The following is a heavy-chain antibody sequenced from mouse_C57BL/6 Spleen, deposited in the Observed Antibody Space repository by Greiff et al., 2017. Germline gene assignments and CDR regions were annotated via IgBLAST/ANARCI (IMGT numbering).Heavy chain of an antibody. V-gene: IGHV1-53*01. Sequence: QVQLQQPGTELVKPGASVKLSCKASGYTFTSYWMHWVKQRPGQGLEWIGNINPSNGGTNYNEKFKSKATLTVDKSSSTAYMQLSSLTSEDSAVYYCARTEYYYGSSYDGAMDYWGQGTSVTVSS. CDR3: ARTEYYYGSSYDGAMDY. CDR1: GYTFTSYW. CDR2: INPSNGGT. D-gene: IGHD1-1*01. J-gene: IGHJ4*01.